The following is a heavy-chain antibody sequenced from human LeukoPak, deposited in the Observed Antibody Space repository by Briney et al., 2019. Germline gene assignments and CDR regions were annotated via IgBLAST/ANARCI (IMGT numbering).Heavy chain of an antibody. J-gene: IGHJ5*02. CDR3: ARDVPHNWFDT. CDR1: GITFGNNW. CDR2: INSAGGGA. V-gene: IGHV3-74*01. Sequence: PGGSLRLSCAASGITFGNNWMHWVRQGPGKGLVWISRINSAGGGAIYADSVKGRFTVSRDNAKNTLYLQMNRLRAEDTAVYYCARDVPHNWFDTWGQGTLVTVSS.